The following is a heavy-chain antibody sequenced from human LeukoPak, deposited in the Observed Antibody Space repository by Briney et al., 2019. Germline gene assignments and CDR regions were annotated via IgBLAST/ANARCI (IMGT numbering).Heavy chain of an antibody. CDR1: GGSISSSNW. CDR2: INHSGST. V-gene: IGHV4-4*02. CDR3: ASRSSGGYYGSGSRNYYMDV. J-gene: IGHJ6*03. Sequence: SGTLSLTCAVSGGSISSSNWWSWVRQPPGKGLEWIGEINHSGSTNYNPSLKSRVTISVDTSKNQFSLKLSSVTAADTAVYYCASRSSGGYYGSGSRNYYMDVWGKGTTVTVSS. D-gene: IGHD3-10*01.